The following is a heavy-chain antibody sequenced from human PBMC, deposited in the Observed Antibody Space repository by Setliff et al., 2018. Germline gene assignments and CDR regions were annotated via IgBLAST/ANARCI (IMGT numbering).Heavy chain of an antibody. CDR3: ARVGHSSSWFRYYYYGMDV. CDR2: ISAYNGNT. CDR1: GYTFTGYG. J-gene: IGHJ6*02. Sequence: ASVKVSCKASGYTFTGYGISWVRQAPGQGLEWMGWISAYNGNTNYGQKLQGRVTMTTDTSTSTANMELRSLRSDDTAVYYCARVGHSSSWFRYYYYGMDVWGQGTTVTVSS. D-gene: IGHD6-13*01. V-gene: IGHV1-18*01.